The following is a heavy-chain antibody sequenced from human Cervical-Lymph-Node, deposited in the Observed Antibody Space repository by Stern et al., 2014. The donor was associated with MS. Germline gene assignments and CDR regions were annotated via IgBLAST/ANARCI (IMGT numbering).Heavy chain of an antibody. D-gene: IGHD4-23*01. Sequence: EVQLVESGGGLVKPGGSLRLSCAASGFTFSSYSMNWVRQAPGKGLEGVASSSSGGSYISYADSLKGRFTISRDNAKNSLYLQMNSLRAEDTAVYYCARGRGGNYRYYFDYWGQGTLVTVSS. CDR1: GFTFSSYS. CDR2: SSSGGSYI. J-gene: IGHJ4*02. CDR3: ARGRGGNYRYYFDY. V-gene: IGHV3-21*01.